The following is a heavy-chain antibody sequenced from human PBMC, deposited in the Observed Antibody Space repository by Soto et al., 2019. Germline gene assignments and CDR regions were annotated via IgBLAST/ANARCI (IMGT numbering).Heavy chain of an antibody. CDR1: GGSISSGDYY. J-gene: IGHJ4*02. D-gene: IGHD3-10*01. CDR2: IYYSGST. Sequence: QVQLQESGPGLVKPSQTLSLTCTVSGGSISSGDYYWSWIRQPPGKGLEWIGYIYYSGSTYYNPSLKSRVTISVDTSKHQFSLKLSSVTAADTAVYYCARDPVTMVRVFDYWGQGTLVTVSS. V-gene: IGHV4-30-4*01. CDR3: ARDPVTMVRVFDY.